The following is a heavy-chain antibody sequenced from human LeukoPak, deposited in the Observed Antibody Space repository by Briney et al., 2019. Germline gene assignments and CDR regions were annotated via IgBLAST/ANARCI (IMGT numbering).Heavy chain of an antibody. J-gene: IGHJ5*02. CDR2: IYYSGST. Sequence: SETLSLTCTVSGGSISSGGYYWSWVRQHPGKGLEWIGYIYYSGSTYYNPSLKSRVTISVDTSKNQFSLKLSSMTAADTAVYYCARAQNWFDPWGQGALVTVSS. CDR1: GGSISSGGYY. V-gene: IGHV4-31*03. CDR3: ARAQNWFDP.